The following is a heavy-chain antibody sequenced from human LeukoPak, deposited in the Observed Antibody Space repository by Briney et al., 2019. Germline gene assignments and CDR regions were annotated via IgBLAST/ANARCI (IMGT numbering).Heavy chain of an antibody. D-gene: IGHD3-3*01. CDR3: ARGRPLYYDFWSGYYLFDY. CDR1: GYTFTGYY. V-gene: IGHV1-2*04. CDR2: INPNSGGT. J-gene: IGHJ4*02. Sequence: APVKVSCKASGYTFTGYYMHWVRQAPGQGLEWMGWINPNSGGTNYAQKFQGWVTMTRDTSISTAYMELSRLRSDDTAVYYCARGRPLYYDFWSGYYLFDYWGQGTLVTVSS.